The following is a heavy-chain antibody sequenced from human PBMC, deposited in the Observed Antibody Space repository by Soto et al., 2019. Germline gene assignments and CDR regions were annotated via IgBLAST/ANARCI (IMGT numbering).Heavy chain of an antibody. CDR2: ISSSSSYI. Sequence: GGSLRLSCAASGFTFSSYSMNWVRQAPGKGLEWVSSISSSSSYIYYADSVKGRFTISRDNAKNSLYLQMNSLRAEDTAVYYCARAVRGLSMAAYYYYMDVWGKGTTVTVSS. J-gene: IGHJ6*03. V-gene: IGHV3-21*01. CDR3: ARAVRGLSMAAYYYYMDV. D-gene: IGHD3-10*01. CDR1: GFTFSSYS.